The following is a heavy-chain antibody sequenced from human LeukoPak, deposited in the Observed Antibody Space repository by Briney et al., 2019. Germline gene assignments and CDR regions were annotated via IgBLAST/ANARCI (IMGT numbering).Heavy chain of an antibody. J-gene: IGHJ4*02. CDR3: ARVRPVAGTDY. Sequence: GGSLRLSCAASGFTSSTYWMTWVRQAPGKGLEWVANINQDGSEKYYVDSVKGRTTISRDNAKNSLYLEMNSLRAEDTAVYYCARVRPVAGTDYWGQGIQLTVSS. CDR1: GFTSSTYW. CDR2: INQDGSEK. D-gene: IGHD6-19*01. V-gene: IGHV3-7*04.